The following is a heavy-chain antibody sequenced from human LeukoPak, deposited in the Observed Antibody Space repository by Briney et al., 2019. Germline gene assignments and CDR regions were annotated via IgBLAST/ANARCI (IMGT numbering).Heavy chain of an antibody. CDR2: INHRGST. V-gene: IGHV4-34*01. CDR1: GGSFSGYY. D-gene: IGHD6-6*01. Sequence: PSETLSLTCAVYGGSFSGYYWSWIRQPPGKGLEWIGEINHRGSTNYNPSLKSRVTISVDTSKNQFSLKLSSVTAADTAVYYCARTLAARTYYYYYMDVWGKGTTVTVSS. CDR3: ARTLAARTYYYYYMDV. J-gene: IGHJ6*03.